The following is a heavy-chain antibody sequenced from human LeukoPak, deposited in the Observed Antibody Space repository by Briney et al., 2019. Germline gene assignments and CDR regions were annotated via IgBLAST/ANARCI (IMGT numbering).Heavy chain of an antibody. CDR3: ARGFLDSSGYYYSPPRYYYYYYMDV. Sequence: SETLSLTCAVYGGSFSGYYWSWIRQPPGKGLEWIGEINHSGSTNYNPSLKSRVTISVDTSKNQFSLKLSSVTAADTAVYYCARGFLDSSGYYYSPPRYYYYYYMDVWGKGTTVTVSS. CDR2: INHSGST. D-gene: IGHD3-22*01. V-gene: IGHV4-34*01. J-gene: IGHJ6*03. CDR1: GGSFSGYY.